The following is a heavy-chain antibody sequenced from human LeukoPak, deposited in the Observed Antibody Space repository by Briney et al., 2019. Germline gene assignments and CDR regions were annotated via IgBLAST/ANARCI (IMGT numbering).Heavy chain of an antibody. V-gene: IGHV1-2*02. CDR1: GYTFTGYY. D-gene: IGHD3-3*01. CDR2: INPNSGGT. Sequence: ASVKVSCXASGYTFTGYYMHWVRQAPGQGLEWMAWINPNSGGTNYAQKFQGRVTMTRDTSISTAYMELSRLRSDDTAVYYCARKGSDPTIFGVVNYFDYWGQGTLVTVSS. J-gene: IGHJ4*02. CDR3: ARKGSDPTIFGVVNYFDY.